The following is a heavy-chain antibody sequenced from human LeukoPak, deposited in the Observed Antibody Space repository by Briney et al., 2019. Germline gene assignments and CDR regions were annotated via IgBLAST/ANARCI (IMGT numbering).Heavy chain of an antibody. V-gene: IGHV3-66*04. Sequence: GGSLRLSCAASGFIVSNNYMTWVRPAPGKGLEWVSAIYSGGSTYYSNSVKGRFTISRDNSKNMLYLQMNSLRAEDTAVYYCVKQSGYRGYDFFDYWGQGALVTVSS. D-gene: IGHD5-12*01. CDR1: GFIVSNNY. J-gene: IGHJ4*02. CDR2: IYSGGST. CDR3: VKQSGYRGYDFFDY.